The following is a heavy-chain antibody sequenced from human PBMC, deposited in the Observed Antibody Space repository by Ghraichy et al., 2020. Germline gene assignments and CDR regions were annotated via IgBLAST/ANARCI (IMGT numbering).Heavy chain of an antibody. J-gene: IGHJ6*03. Sequence: GSLRLACAASGFTFDDYAMHWVRQAPGKGLEWVSLISGDGGSTYYADSVKGRFTISRDNSKNSLYLQMNSLRTEDTALYYCATAATVTTSYYYYYMDVWGKGTTVTVSS. CDR1: GFTFDDYA. CDR2: ISGDGGST. CDR3: ATAATVTTSYYYYYMDV. D-gene: IGHD4-11*01. V-gene: IGHV3-43*02.